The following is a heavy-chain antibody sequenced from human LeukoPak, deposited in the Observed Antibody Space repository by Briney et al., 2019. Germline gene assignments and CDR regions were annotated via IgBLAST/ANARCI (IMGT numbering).Heavy chain of an antibody. CDR2: ISSSSSHV. Sequence: GGSLRLSCAASGFTFSSYSMNWVRQAPGKGLEWVPSISSSSSHVYYADSVKGRFTMSRDNAKNSLYLQMNSLRADDTAVYYCARVLEAASFDYWGRGSPVTVSS. CDR3: ARVLEAASFDY. V-gene: IGHV3-21*01. J-gene: IGHJ4*02. D-gene: IGHD6-13*01. CDR1: GFTFSSYS.